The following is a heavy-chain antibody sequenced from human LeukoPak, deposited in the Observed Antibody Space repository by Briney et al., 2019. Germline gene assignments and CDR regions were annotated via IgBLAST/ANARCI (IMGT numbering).Heavy chain of an antibody. D-gene: IGHD2-21*01. J-gene: IGHJ4*02. CDR3: ARTIAYCGGDCYSGFDY. CDR2: ISSSSSTI. Sequence: PGGSLRLSCAASGFTFSSYSMNWVRQAPGKGLEWVSYISSSSSTIYYADSVKGRFTISRDNAKNSLYLRMNCLRAEDTAVYYCARTIAYCGGDCYSGFDYWGQGTLVTVSS. V-gene: IGHV3-48*01. CDR1: GFTFSSYS.